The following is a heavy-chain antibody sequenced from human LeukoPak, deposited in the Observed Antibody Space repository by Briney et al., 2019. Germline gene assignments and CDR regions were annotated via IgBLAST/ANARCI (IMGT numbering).Heavy chain of an antibody. V-gene: IGHV3-7*01. J-gene: IGHJ6*03. D-gene: IGHD1-14*01. CDR3: ARDSTEYYYYYYYMDV. CDR2: IEQDGSEK. CDR1: GFTFSSYW. Sequence: PGGSLRLSCAASGFTFSSYWMSWVRQAPGKGLEWVANIEQDGSEKYYVDSVKGRFTISRDNAKNSLYLQMNSLRAEDTAVYYCARDSTEYYYYYYYMDVWGKGTTVTVSS.